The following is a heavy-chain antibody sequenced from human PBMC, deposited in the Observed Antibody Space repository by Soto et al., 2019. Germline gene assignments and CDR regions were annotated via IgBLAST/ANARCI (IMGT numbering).Heavy chain of an antibody. CDR2: TSYRSKWYN. CDR1: GDSVSSKSVA. CDR3: ARAATLFYYGLDV. J-gene: IGHJ6*02. D-gene: IGHD6-25*01. V-gene: IGHV6-1*01. Sequence: SQTLSLTCAISGDSVSSKSVAWNWIRQSPSRGLEWLGRTSYRSKWYNDYEESVKSRITINPDTSKNQFSLQLKSVTPEDTAVYYCARAATLFYYGLDVWGQGTTVTVSS.